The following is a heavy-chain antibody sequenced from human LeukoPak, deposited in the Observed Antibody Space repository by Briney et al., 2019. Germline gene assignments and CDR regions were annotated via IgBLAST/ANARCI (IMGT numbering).Heavy chain of an antibody. CDR1: GYTFTSYY. V-gene: IGHV1-46*01. CDR2: INPSGGST. J-gene: IGHJ4*02. CDR3: ARSSRITMIVVVTKGDFDY. D-gene: IGHD3-22*01. Sequence: ASVKVSCKASGYTFTSYYMHWVRQAPGQGLEWMGIINPSGGSTSYAQKFQGGVTMTRDTSTSTVYMELSSLRSEDTAVYYCARSSRITMIVVVTKGDFDYWGQGTLVTVSS.